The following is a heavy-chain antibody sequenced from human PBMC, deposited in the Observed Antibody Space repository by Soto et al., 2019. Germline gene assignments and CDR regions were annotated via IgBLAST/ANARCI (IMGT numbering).Heavy chain of an antibody. CDR3: XRDQGFGELFYYYGMDV. J-gene: IGHJ6*02. Sequence: GSLRLSCVASGFTFSIYSMNWVRQAPGKGLEWVSSISSSSSYIYYADSVKGRFTISRDNAKNSLYLQMYSLRAEDTAVYYCXRDQGFGELFYYYGMDVWGQGTTVTVSS. D-gene: IGHD3-10*01. CDR1: GFTFSIYS. CDR2: ISSSSSYI. V-gene: IGHV3-21*01.